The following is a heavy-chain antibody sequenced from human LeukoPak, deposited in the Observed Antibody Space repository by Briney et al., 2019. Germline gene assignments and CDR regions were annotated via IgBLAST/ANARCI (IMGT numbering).Heavy chain of an antibody. J-gene: IGHJ4*02. CDR3: GRGRKPVDN. V-gene: IGHV3-23*01. Sequence: QPGGSLRLSCAASGFTFSSYAMSWVRQAPGKGLGWVSAISGSGGSTYYADSVKGRFTISRDNSKNTLYLQMNSQRAEDTAVYYCGRGRKPVDNWGQGTLVTVSS. CDR1: GFTFSSYA. CDR2: ISGSGGST.